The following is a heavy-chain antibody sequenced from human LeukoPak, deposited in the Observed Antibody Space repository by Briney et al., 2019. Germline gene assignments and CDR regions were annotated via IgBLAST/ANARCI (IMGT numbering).Heavy chain of an antibody. Sequence: GGSLRLSCAASGFTFSSYGMHWVRQAPGKGLEWVAFIRYDGSTKYYADSVKGRFTIYRDNSKNTLYLQMNSLRAEATAVYYCAKVGDYGANWFDPWGQGTLVTVSS. CDR3: AKVGDYGANWFDP. CDR2: IRYDGSTK. J-gene: IGHJ5*02. V-gene: IGHV3-30*02. D-gene: IGHD4-17*01. CDR1: GFTFSSYG.